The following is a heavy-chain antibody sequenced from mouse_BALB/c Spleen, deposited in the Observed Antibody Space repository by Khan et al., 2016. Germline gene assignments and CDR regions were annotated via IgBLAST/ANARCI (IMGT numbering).Heavy chain of an antibody. Sequence: EVQLQEPGAELVKPGASVKLSCTAPGFNIRDTYMHWVKQRPDQGLEWIGRIDPANGNTKYDPKFQGKATITADTSSNTAYLQISSLKSEDTAVYYWEGSGVGYYVMDYWGQGTSVTVSS. CDR1: GFNIRDTY. D-gene: IGHD1-1*02. CDR2: IDPANGNT. J-gene: IGHJ4*01. CDR3: EGSGVGYYVMDY. V-gene: IGHV14-3*02.